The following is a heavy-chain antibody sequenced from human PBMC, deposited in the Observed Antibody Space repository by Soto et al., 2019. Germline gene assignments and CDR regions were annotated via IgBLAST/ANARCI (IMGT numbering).Heavy chain of an antibody. Sequence: QVQLQYSGPGLVKPSETLSLTCSVSGGSVSSASYYWSWIRQPPGKGLEWIAYIYSGGNTNYNPSLTSRLTRSVDTSKNQFSLKLTSVTAADTAVYYCARQSSGDVSKRSLWGQGTLGTVS. V-gene: IGHV4-61*01. CDR2: IYSGGNT. D-gene: IGHD2-8*02. CDR3: ARQSSGDVSKRSL. CDR1: GGSVSSASYY. J-gene: IGHJ4*02.